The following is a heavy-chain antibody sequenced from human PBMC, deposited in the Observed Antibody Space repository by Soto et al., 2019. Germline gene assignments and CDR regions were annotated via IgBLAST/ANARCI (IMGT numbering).Heavy chain of an antibody. V-gene: IGHV3-23*01. CDR1: GFSFSDSA. Sequence: GGSLRLSCAASGFSFSDSAMFWVRQAPGKGLEWVSTISYHSIGTHYADSVKGRFTISRDNSKDTVWLQMNGLRAEDTAVYYCAKDPSTGPADFWGQGTLVTVSS. CDR2: ISYHSIGT. J-gene: IGHJ4*02. D-gene: IGHD3-9*01. CDR3: AKDPSTGPADF.